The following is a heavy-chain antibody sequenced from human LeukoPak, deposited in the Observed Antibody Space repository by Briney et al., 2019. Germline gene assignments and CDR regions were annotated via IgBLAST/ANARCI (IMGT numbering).Heavy chain of an antibody. J-gene: IGHJ4*02. CDR1: GYSFTNNW. CDR2: IYPGDSDT. D-gene: IGHD4-17*01. Sequence: RGESLKISCKGSGYSFTNNWIGWVRQMPGKGLEWMGTIYPGDSDTRYSPSFQGQVTISADKSISTAYLQWSSLKASDTAMYYCARPDRTTVTLDYWGQGTLVTVSS. V-gene: IGHV5-51*01. CDR3: ARPDRTTVTLDY.